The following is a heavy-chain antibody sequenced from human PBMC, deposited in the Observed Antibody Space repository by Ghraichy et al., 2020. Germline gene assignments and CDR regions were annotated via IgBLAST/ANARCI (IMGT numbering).Heavy chain of an antibody. D-gene: IGHD3-10*01. CDR1: GGSISSYY. Sequence: SETLSLTCTVSGGSISSYYWSWIRQPPGKGLEWIGYIYYSGSTNYNPSLKSRVTISVDTSKNQFSLKLSSVTAADTAVYYCARSDYGSGSYWSFDYWGQGTLVTVSS. J-gene: IGHJ4*02. CDR2: IYYSGST. V-gene: IGHV4-59*08. CDR3: ARSDYGSGSYWSFDY.